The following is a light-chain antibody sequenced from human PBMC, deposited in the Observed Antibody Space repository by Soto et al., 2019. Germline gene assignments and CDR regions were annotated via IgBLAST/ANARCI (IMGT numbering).Light chain of an antibody. CDR1: SSDVGAYNF. CDR2: GVN. CDR3: SSYAGSNNYV. Sequence: QSALTQPASVSGSPGQSITISCTGTSSDVGAYNFVSWYQHHPDKAPKLIIYGVNKRPSGVPDRFSGSKSGNTASLTVSGLQAEDEADYYCSSYAGSNNYVFGTGTKLTVL. V-gene: IGLV2-8*01. J-gene: IGLJ1*01.